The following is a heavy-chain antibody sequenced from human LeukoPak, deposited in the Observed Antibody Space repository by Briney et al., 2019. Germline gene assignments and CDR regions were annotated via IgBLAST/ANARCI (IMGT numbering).Heavy chain of an antibody. CDR3: ARQPYILGAYYFDY. J-gene: IGHJ4*02. CDR1: GGSISSYY. V-gene: IGHV4-59*08. CDR2: IFYSGST. Sequence: SETLSLTCTVSGGSISSYYWSWIRQPPGQGLEWIEYIFYSGSTNYNPSLKSRVTLLVDTSKSQFSLKLGSVSAADTAVYYCARQPYILGAYYFDYGGEGTLVTVSS. D-gene: IGHD1-26*01.